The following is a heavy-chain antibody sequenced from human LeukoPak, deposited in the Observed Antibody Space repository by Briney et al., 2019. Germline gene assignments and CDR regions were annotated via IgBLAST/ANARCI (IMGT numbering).Heavy chain of an antibody. J-gene: IGHJ4*02. V-gene: IGHV3-74*01. Sequence: PGGSLRLSCAASGFTFSSYWMHSVRQAPGKGLVWVSRINSDGSSTSYADSVKGRFTVSRDNAKNTLYLQMNSLRAEDTAVYYCARATGSYYSLGYWGQGTLVTVSS. CDR1: GFTFSSYW. CDR3: ARATGSYYSLGY. CDR2: INSDGSST. D-gene: IGHD1-26*01.